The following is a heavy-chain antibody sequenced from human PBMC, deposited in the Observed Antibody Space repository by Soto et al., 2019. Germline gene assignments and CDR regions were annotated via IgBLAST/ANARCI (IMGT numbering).Heavy chain of an antibody. V-gene: IGHV5-51*01. Sequence: GESLKISCXGSGYSFTSYWIGWVRQMPGKGLEWMGIIYPGDSDSRYSTSFQGQVTMSVDKSISTAYLQWSSLKASDTAMYYCARRGRWLQRHFDYWGQGTLVTV. CDR2: IYPGDSDS. D-gene: IGHD5-18*01. CDR3: ARRGRWLQRHFDY. J-gene: IGHJ4*02. CDR1: GYSFTSYW.